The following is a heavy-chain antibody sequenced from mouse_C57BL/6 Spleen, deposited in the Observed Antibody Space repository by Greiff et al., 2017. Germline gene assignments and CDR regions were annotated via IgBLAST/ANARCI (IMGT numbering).Heavy chain of an antibody. J-gene: IGHJ2*01. V-gene: IGHV1-50*01. CDR2: IDPSDSYT. CDR3: ARGYYGSSPHYFDY. Sequence: QVQLQQPGAELVKPGASVKLSCKASGYTFTSYWMQWVNQRPGQGLEWIGEIDPSDSYTNYNQKFKGKATLTVDTSSSAAYMQLSSLTSEDSAVYYCARGYYGSSPHYFDYWGQGTTLTVSS. CDR1: GYTFTSYW. D-gene: IGHD1-1*01.